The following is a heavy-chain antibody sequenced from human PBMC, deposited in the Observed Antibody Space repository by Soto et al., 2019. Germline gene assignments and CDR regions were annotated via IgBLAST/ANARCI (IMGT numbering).Heavy chain of an antibody. J-gene: IGHJ6*04. Sequence: QVQLVESGGGVVQPGRSLRLSCAASGFTFSSYGMHWVRQAPGKGLEWVAVISYDGSNKYYADSVKGRFTISRDNYNNTLYLQMNGLRVENTAVLYCARARERWLLPYYSGMDVWGKGPTLTV. CDR1: GFTFSSYG. CDR3: ARARERWLLPYYSGMDV. D-gene: IGHD6-19*01. V-gene: IGHV3-30*03. CDR2: ISYDGSNK.